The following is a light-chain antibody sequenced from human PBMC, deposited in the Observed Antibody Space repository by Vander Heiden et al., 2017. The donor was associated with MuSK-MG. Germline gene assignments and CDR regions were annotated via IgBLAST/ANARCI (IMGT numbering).Light chain of an antibody. V-gene: IGLV1-40*01. Sequence: QSVLTQPPSVSGAPGQRVTISCTGSSSNIGAGYDVHWYQRVPGTAPKLLSYGNINRPSGVPDRFAGSKSGTSASLAITGLQAEDEADYYGQSYDSSLSGSVVFGGGTKLTVL. CDR2: GNI. CDR1: SSNIGAGYD. J-gene: IGLJ2*01. CDR3: QSYDSSLSGSVV.